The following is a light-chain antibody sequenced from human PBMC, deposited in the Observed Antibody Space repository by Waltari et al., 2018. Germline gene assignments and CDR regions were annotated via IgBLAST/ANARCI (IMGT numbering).Light chain of an antibody. CDR3: SSYTSSSTVV. CDR2: DVS. Sequence: QSALTQPASVSGSPGPAITISCPGTRGAVGGYNSVSWYQHHPGKAPKLMIYDVSKRPSGVSNRFSGSKSGNTASLTISGLQAEDEADYYCSSYTSSSTVVFGGGTKLTVL. V-gene: IGLV2-14*03. CDR1: RGAVGGYNS. J-gene: IGLJ2*01.